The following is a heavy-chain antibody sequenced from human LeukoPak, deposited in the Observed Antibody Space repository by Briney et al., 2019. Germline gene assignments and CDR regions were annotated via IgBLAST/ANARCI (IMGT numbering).Heavy chain of an antibody. CDR2: ISGSGGST. D-gene: IGHD3-10*01. J-gene: IGHJ4*02. CDR1: GXTFSSYA. CDR3: AKDYYGSGSYYLVVDY. V-gene: IGHV3-23*01. Sequence: GGSLRLSCAASGXTFSSYAMSWVRQAPGKGLEWVSVISGSGGSTYYADSVKGRFTISRDNSKNTLYLQMNSLRAEDTAVYYCAKDYYGSGSYYLVVDYWGQGTLVTVSS.